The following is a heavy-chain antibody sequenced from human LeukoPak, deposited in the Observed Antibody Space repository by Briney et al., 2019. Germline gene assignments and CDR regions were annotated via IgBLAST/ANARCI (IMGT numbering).Heavy chain of an antibody. Sequence: SETLSLTSTVSGGSISSYYWSWIRQPPGKGLEWIGYIYYSGSTNYNPSLKSRVTISVDTSKNQFSLKLSSVTAADTAVYYCARDTAMVFDYWGQGTLVSVSS. CDR2: IYYSGST. V-gene: IGHV4-59*01. CDR3: ARDTAMVFDY. D-gene: IGHD5-18*01. J-gene: IGHJ4*02. CDR1: GGSISSYY.